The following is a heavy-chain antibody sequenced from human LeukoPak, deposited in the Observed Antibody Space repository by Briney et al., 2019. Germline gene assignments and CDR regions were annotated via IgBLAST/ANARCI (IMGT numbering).Heavy chain of an antibody. Sequence: GRSLRLSCAASGFTFDDYAMHWVRQAPGKGLEWVSGISWNSGSIGYADSVKGRFTISRDNAKNSLYLQMNSLRAEDTAVYYCAKEGSNQYYYYGMDVWGQGTTVTVSS. CDR3: AKEGSNQYYYYGMDV. CDR2: ISWNSGSI. D-gene: IGHD4-11*01. CDR1: GFTFDDYA. V-gene: IGHV3-9*01. J-gene: IGHJ6*02.